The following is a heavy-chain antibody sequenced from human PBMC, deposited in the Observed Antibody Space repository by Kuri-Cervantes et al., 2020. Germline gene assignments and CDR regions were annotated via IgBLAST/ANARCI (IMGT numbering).Heavy chain of an antibody. D-gene: IGHD2-2*01. V-gene: IGHV1-18*01. CDR2: ISAYNGDT. J-gene: IGHJ3*02. Sequence: ASVKVSCKASGGTFSSYAISWVRQAPGQGLEWMGWISAYNGDTNYAQKLQGRVTMTTDTSTSTAYMELRSLRSDDTAVYYCASTRTRLGAFDIWGQGTMVTVSS. CDR1: GGTFSSYA. CDR3: ASTRTRLGAFDI.